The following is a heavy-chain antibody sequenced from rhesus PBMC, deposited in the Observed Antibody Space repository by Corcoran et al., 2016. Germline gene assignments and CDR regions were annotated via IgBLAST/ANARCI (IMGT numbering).Heavy chain of an antibody. V-gene: IGHV1-111*02. Sequence: EVQLLQSGAAVKKPGTSVKLSCKHSGYTFTDYYLTWVRQAPGKGLEWMERIDPENGEAIHAQKFQDRVTITADTSTDPAYMELTSLRSEDTAVYYCATFIAAGGYYWGQGVLVTVSS. CDR2: IDPENGEA. D-gene: IGHD6-25*01. J-gene: IGHJ4*01. CDR1: GYTFTDYY. CDR3: ATFIAAGGYY.